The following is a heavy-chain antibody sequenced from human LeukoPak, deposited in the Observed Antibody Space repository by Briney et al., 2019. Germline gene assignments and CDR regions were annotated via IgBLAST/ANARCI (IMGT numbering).Heavy chain of an antibody. D-gene: IGHD2-15*01. J-gene: IGHJ4*02. Sequence: GGSLRLSCEASGFTFSNYDMHWVRQGPGKGLEWLAVISHDGSKKDYADSVKGRFTISRDNSKNTLYLQMNSLRAEDTAVYYCAKEPYCSGGSCYPYYFDYWGQGTLVTVSS. CDR2: ISHDGSKK. CDR1: GFTFSNYD. V-gene: IGHV3-30*18. CDR3: AKEPYCSGGSCYPYYFDY.